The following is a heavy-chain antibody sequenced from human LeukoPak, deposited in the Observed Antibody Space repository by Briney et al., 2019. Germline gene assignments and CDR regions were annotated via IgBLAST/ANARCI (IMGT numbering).Heavy chain of an antibody. CDR2: ISNSASST. D-gene: IGHD5-18*01. Sequence: GGSLRLSCTASGFTFSTYAMSWVRQAPGKGLEWVSSISNSASSTYYADSVKGRFTISRGNSKNRLYLQMDSLRADDTAVYYWATRSHPGGYSYGYNYWGQGTLVTVSS. CDR3: ATRSHPGGYSYGYNY. CDR1: GFTFSTYA. V-gene: IGHV3-23*01. J-gene: IGHJ4*02.